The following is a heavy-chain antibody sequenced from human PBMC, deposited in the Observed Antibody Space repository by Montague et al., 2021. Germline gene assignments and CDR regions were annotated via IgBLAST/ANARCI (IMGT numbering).Heavy chain of an antibody. Sequence: SETLSLTCTVSSGSIFHAHWSWVRQPPGKGLEWLGSMFYGGATSNNPSLKSRVIMSIDTSTNQFSLKLSFVTAADTAVYYCAKQDYFVSGTSYKGFDPWGQGILVTVSP. V-gene: IGHV4-59*08. CDR2: MFYGGAT. CDR1: SGSIFHAH. CDR3: AKQDYFVSGTSYKGFDP. J-gene: IGHJ5*02. D-gene: IGHD3-10*01.